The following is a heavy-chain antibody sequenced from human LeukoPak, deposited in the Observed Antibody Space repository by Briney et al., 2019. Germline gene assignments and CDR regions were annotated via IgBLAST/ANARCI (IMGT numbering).Heavy chain of an antibody. J-gene: IGHJ6*03. CDR1: GFTFSSYE. V-gene: IGHV3-48*03. CDR2: ISSSGSTI. D-gene: IGHD1-26*01. CDR3: ARQSGTYAVYYYYNMDV. Sequence: GGSLRLSCAASGFTFSSYEMNWVRQAPGKGLEWVSYISSSGSTIYYADSVKGRFTISRDNAKNSLYLQMNSLRAEDTAVYYCARQSGTYAVYYYYNMDVWGKGTTVTISS.